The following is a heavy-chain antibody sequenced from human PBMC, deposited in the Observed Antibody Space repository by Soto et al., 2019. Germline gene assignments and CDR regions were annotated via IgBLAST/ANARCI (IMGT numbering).Heavy chain of an antibody. CDR1: GGSISSTDYY. CDR2: IYYSGTT. J-gene: IGHJ6*03. D-gene: IGHD1-1*01. V-gene: IGHV4-30-4*01. Sequence: SETLSLTCTVSGGSISSTDYYWSWIRQPPGKGLEWIAYIYYSGTTYYNPSLKSRVTISVDTSKNQFSLQLTSVTPEDTAVYYCARGSWDDVSGHYYMDVWDKGTTVTVSS. CDR3: ARGSWDDVSGHYYMDV.